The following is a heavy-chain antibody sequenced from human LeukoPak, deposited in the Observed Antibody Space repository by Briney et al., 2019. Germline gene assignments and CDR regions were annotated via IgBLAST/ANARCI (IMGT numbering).Heavy chain of an antibody. V-gene: IGHV4-61*02. Sequence: SQTLSLTCTVSAGSISSGSYYWSWIRQPAGKGLEWIGRIYTSGSTNYNPSLKSRVTISVDTSKNQFSLKLSSVTAADTAVYYCAREQRMYYDILTGYYHPNYFDYWGQGTLVTVSS. J-gene: IGHJ4*02. D-gene: IGHD3-9*01. CDR3: AREQRMYYDILTGYYHPNYFDY. CDR2: IYTSGST. CDR1: AGSISSGSYY.